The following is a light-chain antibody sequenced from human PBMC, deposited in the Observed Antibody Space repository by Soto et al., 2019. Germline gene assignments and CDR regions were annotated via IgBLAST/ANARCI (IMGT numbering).Light chain of an antibody. CDR1: SSDVGDYNY. Sequence: QSALTQPRSVSGSPGQSVTLSCTGTSSDVGDYNYVSWYQQHPGKAPKLMIYDVSKRPSGVPDRFSGSKSGNTASLTISGLQAEDEADYYCCSYAGSYYVFGTGTKLTVL. CDR2: DVS. V-gene: IGLV2-11*01. J-gene: IGLJ1*01. CDR3: CSYAGSYYV.